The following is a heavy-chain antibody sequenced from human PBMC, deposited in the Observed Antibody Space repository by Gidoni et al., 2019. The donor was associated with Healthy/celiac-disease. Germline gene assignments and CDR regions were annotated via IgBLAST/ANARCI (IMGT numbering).Heavy chain of an antibody. CDR3: ARDGEIYCGGSCHYYGMDV. D-gene: IGHD2-21*01. J-gene: IGHJ6*02. CDR1: GFTFSNYA. Sequence: VQLVESGGGVVQPGRSLILSCSASGFTFSNYAMHWVRQAPGKGLEWVAVISYDGSNKYYADSGKGRFTISRDNSKNTLYLQMNSLRAEDTAVYYCARDGEIYCGGSCHYYGMDVWGQGTTVTVSS. V-gene: IGHV3-30-3*01. CDR2: ISYDGSNK.